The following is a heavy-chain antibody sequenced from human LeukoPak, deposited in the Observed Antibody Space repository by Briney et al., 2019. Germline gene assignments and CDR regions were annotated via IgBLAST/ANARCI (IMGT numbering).Heavy chain of an antibody. D-gene: IGHD5-24*01. CDR1: GFTFSNYA. CDR2: ILYDGSNK. CDR3: AREYVGDGYNFPFDY. Sequence: GGSLRLSCAASGFTFSNYAMHWVRQAPGKGLEWVAVILYDGSNKYYAESVKGRFTISRDNSKNTLYVQMNSLRAEDTAVYYCAREYVGDGYNFPFDYWGQGTLVTVSS. J-gene: IGHJ4*02. V-gene: IGHV3-30*04.